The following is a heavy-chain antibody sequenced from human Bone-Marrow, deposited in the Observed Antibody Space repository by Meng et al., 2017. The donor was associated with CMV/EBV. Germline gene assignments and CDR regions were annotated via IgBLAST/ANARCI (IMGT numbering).Heavy chain of an antibody. V-gene: IGHV3-30*02. CDR3: ARDHLAPDYDILTGSFDY. CDR1: GFTFSSYG. D-gene: IGHD3-9*01. Sequence: GGSLRLSCAASGFTFSSYGMHWVRQAPGKGLKWVAFIRYDGSNKYYADSVKGRFTISRDNSKNTPYLQMNSLRAEDTAVYYCARDHLAPDYDILTGSFDYWGQGTLVTVSS. CDR2: IRYDGSNK. J-gene: IGHJ4*02.